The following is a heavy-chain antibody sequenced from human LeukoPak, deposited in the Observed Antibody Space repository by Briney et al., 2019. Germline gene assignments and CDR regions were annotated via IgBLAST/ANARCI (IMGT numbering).Heavy chain of an antibody. CDR3: ATQGPAGTTYYNYYMDV. D-gene: IGHD6-13*01. J-gene: IGHJ6*03. CDR2: IIPIFGTA. V-gene: IGHV1-69*13. CDR1: GGIFRSYS. Sequence: SVKVSCKASGGIFRSYSISWVRQAPGQGLEWLGGIIPIFGTANYAQKFQGRLTITADESTSTAYMELSSLRSEGTAVYYCATQGPAGTTYYNYYMDVWGKGTTVTVSS.